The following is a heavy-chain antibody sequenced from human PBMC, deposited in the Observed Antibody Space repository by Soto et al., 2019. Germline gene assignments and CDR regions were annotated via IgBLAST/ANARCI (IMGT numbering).Heavy chain of an antibody. Sequence: PGGSLRLSCAASGFTFSSYGMHWVRQAPGKGLEWVAVIWYDGSNKYYADSVKGRFTISRGNSKNTLYLQMNSLRAEDTAVYYCARSYSSGWYYFDYWGQGTLVTVSS. D-gene: IGHD6-19*01. V-gene: IGHV3-33*01. J-gene: IGHJ4*02. CDR3: ARSYSSGWYYFDY. CDR2: IWYDGSNK. CDR1: GFTFSSYG.